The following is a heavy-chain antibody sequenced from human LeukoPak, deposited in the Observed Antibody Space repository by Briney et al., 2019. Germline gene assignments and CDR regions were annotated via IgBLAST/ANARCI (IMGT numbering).Heavy chain of an antibody. CDR1: GGSISSGSYY. Sequence: SETLSLTCTVSGGSISSGSYYWSWIRQPAGKGLEWIGRIYTSGSTNYNPSLKSRVTISVDTSKNQFSLKLSSVTAADTAGYYCARHTPHYDILTGYYFPRYYFDYWGQGTLVTVSS. J-gene: IGHJ4*02. D-gene: IGHD3-9*01. CDR3: ARHTPHYDILTGYYFPRYYFDY. CDR2: IYTSGST. V-gene: IGHV4-61*02.